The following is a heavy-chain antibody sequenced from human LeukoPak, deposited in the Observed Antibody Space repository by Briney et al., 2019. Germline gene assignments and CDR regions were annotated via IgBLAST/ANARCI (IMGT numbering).Heavy chain of an antibody. CDR3: AREGGPYRPLDY. Sequence: PSETLSLTCAVSGGSITKTNNWTCARQPPGKGLKGIGEVNLQGSTNYNRSLMGRVAISVDTSENHISLQLGSVTAAETAVYYCAREGGPYRPLDYSGRGTVVSVS. CDR2: VNLQGST. V-gene: IGHV4-4*02. CDR1: GGSITKTNN. J-gene: IGHJ4*02.